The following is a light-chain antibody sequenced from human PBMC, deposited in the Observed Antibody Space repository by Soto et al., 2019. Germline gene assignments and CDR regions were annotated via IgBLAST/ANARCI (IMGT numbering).Light chain of an antibody. CDR2: GAS. Sequence: EVVMTQSPAILSVSPGERATLSCRASQSVASNLAWYQQKPGQAPRLLIYGASTRATGIPARFSGSGSGTEFTLTISRLEPEDFAVYYCQQYGNSPPITFGGGTKVDIK. V-gene: IGKV3-15*01. CDR1: QSVASN. J-gene: IGKJ4*01. CDR3: QQYGNSPPIT.